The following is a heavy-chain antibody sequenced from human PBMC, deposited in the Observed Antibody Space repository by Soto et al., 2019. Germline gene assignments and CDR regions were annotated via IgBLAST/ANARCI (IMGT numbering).Heavy chain of an antibody. Sequence: QVQLVQSGAEVKKPGSSVKVSCKASGGTFSSYAISWVRQAPGQGLEWMGGIIPIFGTANYAQKFQGRVTITADESTSTAYMELSSLRSEDTAVYYCASESRVGYSSYDFWYYFDYWGQGTLVTVSS. CDR2: IIPIFGTA. CDR3: ASESRVGYSSYDFWYYFDY. V-gene: IGHV1-69*01. CDR1: GGTFSSYA. D-gene: IGHD5-12*01. J-gene: IGHJ4*02.